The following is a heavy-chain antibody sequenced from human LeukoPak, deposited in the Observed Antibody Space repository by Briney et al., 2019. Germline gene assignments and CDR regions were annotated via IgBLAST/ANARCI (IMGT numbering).Heavy chain of an antibody. V-gene: IGHV4-34*01. J-gene: IGHJ3*02. CDR3: ARGISDCSGGSCYSPYAFDI. CDR2: ISHSGST. D-gene: IGHD2-15*01. Sequence: PSETLSLTCAVYGGSFSGYYWSWIRQPPGKGLEWIGEISHSGSTKYNPSLKSRVTISVDTSKIQFSLKLSSVTAADTAVYYCARGISDCSGGSCYSPYAFDIWGQGTMVTVSS. CDR1: GGSFSGYY.